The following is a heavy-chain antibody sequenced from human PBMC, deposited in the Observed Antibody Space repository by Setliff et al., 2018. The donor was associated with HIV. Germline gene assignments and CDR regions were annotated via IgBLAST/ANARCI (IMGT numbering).Heavy chain of an antibody. CDR1: GGSISSGSYY. CDR2: IYTSGST. D-gene: IGHD1-26*01. V-gene: IGHV4-61*09. Sequence: TLSLTCTLSGGSISSGSYYWSWIRQPAGKGLEWIGHIYTSGSTNYNPSLKSRVTISVDTSKNQFSLKLSSVTAADTAVYYCARGTGSGSYRYFDFWGQGTLVTSPQ. CDR3: ARGTGSGSYRYFDF. J-gene: IGHJ4*02.